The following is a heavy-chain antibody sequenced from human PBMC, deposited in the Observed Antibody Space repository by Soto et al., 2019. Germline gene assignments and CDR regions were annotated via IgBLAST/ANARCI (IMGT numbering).Heavy chain of an antibody. CDR1: GFTFNRDW. Sequence: PGGSMRLSCAASGFTFNRDWMTWVRQAPGKGLEWVANINQDGSLQYYVDSVKGRFTISRDNPKKTLYLQMNSLRAEDTAVYYCAKARCTTSNCYVPDYWGQGTLVTVSS. CDR3: AKARCTTSNCYVPDY. D-gene: IGHD2-8*01. J-gene: IGHJ4*02. CDR2: INQDGSLQ. V-gene: IGHV3-7*03.